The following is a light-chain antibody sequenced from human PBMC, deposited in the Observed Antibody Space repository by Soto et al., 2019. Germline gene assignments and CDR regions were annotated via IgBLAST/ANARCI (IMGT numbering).Light chain of an antibody. Sequence: EIVLTQCPCTLSLSPGDRATLACRASQGVXRSYLGWYRQKPGQAPGLLMYATSTRATGIPARFSGSGCGTDFTLTISSLEPEDVEVYYCQQYGSSGTFGQGTKVEIK. CDR2: ATS. J-gene: IGKJ1*01. CDR1: QGVXRSY. V-gene: IGKV3-20*01. CDR3: QQYGSSGT.